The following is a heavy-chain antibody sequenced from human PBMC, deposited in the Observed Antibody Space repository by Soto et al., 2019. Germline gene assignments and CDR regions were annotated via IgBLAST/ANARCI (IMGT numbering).Heavy chain of an antibody. CDR3: ARAHSGYDIPSDYYYYMDV. D-gene: IGHD5-12*01. Sequence: ASVKVSCKASGGTFSSYTISWVRQAPGQGLEWMGRIIPILGIANYAQKFQGRVTITADKSTSTAYMELSSLRSEDTAVYYCARAHSGYDIPSDYYYYMDVWGKGTTVTVSS. J-gene: IGHJ6*03. CDR1: GGTFSSYT. CDR2: IIPILGIA. V-gene: IGHV1-69*02.